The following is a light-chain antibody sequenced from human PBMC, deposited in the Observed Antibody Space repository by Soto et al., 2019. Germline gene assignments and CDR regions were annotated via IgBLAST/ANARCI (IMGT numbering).Light chain of an antibody. CDR2: EVD. CDR1: SSDVGGYNY. V-gene: IGLV2-8*01. J-gene: IGLJ2*01. Sequence: QSALTQPPSASGSPGQSVTVSCTGTSSDVGGYNYVSWYQQHPGKAPKLMIYEVDKRPSGVPDRFSGSKSGNTASLTVSGLQADDEADYYCSSYATNRDVLFGGGTKVTAL. CDR3: SSYATNRDVL.